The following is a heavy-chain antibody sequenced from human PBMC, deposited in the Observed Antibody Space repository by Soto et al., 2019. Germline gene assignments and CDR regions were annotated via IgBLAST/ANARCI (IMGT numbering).Heavy chain of an antibody. D-gene: IGHD3-22*01. J-gene: IGHJ5*02. Sequence: QVQLQESGPGLVKHSQTLSLTCTVSGGSISSGDYYWSWIRQPPGKGLEWIGYIYYSGSTYYNPCLKSRVTISVDTSKNQFSLKLSSVTAADTAVYYCARASPGIVAGKNWCDPWGQGTLVTVSS. CDR3: ARASPGIVAGKNWCDP. V-gene: IGHV4-30-4*01. CDR1: GGSISSGDYY. CDR2: IYYSGST.